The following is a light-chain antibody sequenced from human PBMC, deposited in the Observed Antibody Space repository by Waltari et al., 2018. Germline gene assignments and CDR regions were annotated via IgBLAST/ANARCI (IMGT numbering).Light chain of an antibody. CDR1: QSVSNY. Sequence: DIQMTQPPSSLSASVGDRVTITCRASQSVSNYLNWYQQRPGKAPKLLIYAASTLQSGVPSRFGGSGSGTDFTLTISSLQPEDFATYYCQQGYRTPLTFGGGTKVDIK. J-gene: IGKJ4*01. CDR3: QQGYRTPLT. CDR2: AAS. V-gene: IGKV1-39*01.